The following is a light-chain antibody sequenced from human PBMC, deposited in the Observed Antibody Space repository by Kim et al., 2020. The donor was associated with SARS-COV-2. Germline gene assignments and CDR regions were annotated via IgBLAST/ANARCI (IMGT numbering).Light chain of an antibody. V-gene: IGLV2-14*03. CDR3: SSCTTSSTYV. Sequence: QSALTQPASVSGSPGQSITISCTGTSSDVGGYDYVSWYQHHPGKAPKLMIYDVNKRPSGVSNRFSGSKSGNTASLTISGLQAEDEADYFCSSCTTSSTYVFGTGTKVTVL. CDR2: DVN. J-gene: IGLJ1*01. CDR1: SSDVGGYDY.